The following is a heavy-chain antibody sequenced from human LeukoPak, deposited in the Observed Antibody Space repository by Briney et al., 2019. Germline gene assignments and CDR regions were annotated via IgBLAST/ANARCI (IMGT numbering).Heavy chain of an antibody. J-gene: IGHJ4*02. CDR3: ATTSGH. Sequence: SETLSLTCAVYGAPFSGYWWYWIRQPPGKGLEWIGEINQSRIANYNPSPKSRVSISVDTSKNQFSLKLSSVTAADTAVYYCATTSGHWGQGTLVTVSS. CDR2: INQSRIA. CDR1: GAPFSGYW. V-gene: IGHV4-34*01.